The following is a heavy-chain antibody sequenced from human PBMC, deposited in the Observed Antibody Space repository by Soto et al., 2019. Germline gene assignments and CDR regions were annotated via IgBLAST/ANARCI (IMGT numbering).Heavy chain of an antibody. CDR2: ISNSGATT. CDR3: AKGGGPHAY. V-gene: IGHV3-23*01. CDR1: GFTFSSYA. D-gene: IGHD1-26*01. J-gene: IGHJ4*02. Sequence: EVQLLESGGGLVQPGGSLRLSCAASGFTFSSYAMSWVRQAPGKGLEWVAAISNSGATTYYIDSVKGRFTISRDNAKKPLELEKGRLRAQDPAIYYCAKGGGPHAYWGQGTLVTVSS.